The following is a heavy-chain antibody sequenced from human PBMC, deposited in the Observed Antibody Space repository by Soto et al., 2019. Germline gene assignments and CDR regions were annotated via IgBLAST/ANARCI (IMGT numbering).Heavy chain of an antibody. Sequence: QVQLQESGPGLVKPSGTLSLTCAVSSGSISSSNWCSWVRQPPGKGLEWIGAIYHSGSTNYNPSLKSRVTISVDKSKNQFSPKLSSVTAADTAVYYCARAAVAPLGAWFDPWGQGTLVTVSS. D-gene: IGHD6-19*01. CDR2: IYHSGST. CDR3: ARAAVAPLGAWFDP. V-gene: IGHV4-4*02. CDR1: SGSISSSNW. J-gene: IGHJ5*02.